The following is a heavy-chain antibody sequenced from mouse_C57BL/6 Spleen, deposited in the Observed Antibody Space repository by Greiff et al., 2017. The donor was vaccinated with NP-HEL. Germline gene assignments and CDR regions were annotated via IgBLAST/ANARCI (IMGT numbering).Heavy chain of an antibody. Sequence: QVQLKQSGAELARPGASVKLSCKASGYTFTSYGISWVKQRTGQGLEWIGEIYPRSGNTYYNEKFKGKATLTADKSSSTAYMELRSLTSEDSAVYFCARDDYDGANYYAMDYWGQGTSVTVSS. D-gene: IGHD2-4*01. CDR2: IYPRSGNT. CDR1: GYTFTSYG. V-gene: IGHV1-81*01. CDR3: ARDDYDGANYYAMDY. J-gene: IGHJ4*01.